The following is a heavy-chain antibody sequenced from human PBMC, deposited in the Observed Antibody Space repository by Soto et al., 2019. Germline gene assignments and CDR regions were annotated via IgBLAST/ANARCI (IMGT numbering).Heavy chain of an antibody. V-gene: IGHV3-7*01. CDR2: VKQDGSEK. CDR3: ASPDYGDYFDY. Sequence: GGSLRLSCAASGFTFSRYWMSWVRQAPGKGLAWVANVKQDGSEKYYVDSVKGRFTISRDNAKNSLYLQMNSLRAEDTAVYYCASPDYGDYFDYWGQGTLVTVSS. D-gene: IGHD4-17*01. J-gene: IGHJ4*02. CDR1: GFTFSRYW.